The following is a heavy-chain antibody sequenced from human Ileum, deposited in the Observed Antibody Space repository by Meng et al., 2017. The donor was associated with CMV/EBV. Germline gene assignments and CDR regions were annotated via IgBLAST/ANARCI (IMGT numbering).Heavy chain of an antibody. CDR3: ALYLKRLSHNAYDPATDTRAGAFEY. Sequence: HWLRLSPGQAIEWLGCIIAANGNTKYAEELQGIIGISSDMSASTVYMELSSLSPDATALYYCALYLKRLSHNAYDPATDTRAGAFEYWGQGTLVTVSS. V-gene: IGHV1-3*01. J-gene: IGHJ4*02. D-gene: IGHD3-16*01. CDR2: IIAANGNT.